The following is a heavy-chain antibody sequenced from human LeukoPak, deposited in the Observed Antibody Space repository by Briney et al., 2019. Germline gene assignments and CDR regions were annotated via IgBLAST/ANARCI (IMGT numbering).Heavy chain of an antibody. CDR1: GGSFSGYY. Sequence: SETLSLTCAVYGGSFSGYYWSWIRQPPGKGLEWIGEIDHSGSTYYNPSLKSRVTISVDRSKNQFSLKLSSVTAADTAVYYCARGRNFYFDYWGQGTLVTVSS. CDR2: IDHSGST. CDR3: ARGRNFYFDY. D-gene: IGHD1-1*01. J-gene: IGHJ4*02. V-gene: IGHV4-34*01.